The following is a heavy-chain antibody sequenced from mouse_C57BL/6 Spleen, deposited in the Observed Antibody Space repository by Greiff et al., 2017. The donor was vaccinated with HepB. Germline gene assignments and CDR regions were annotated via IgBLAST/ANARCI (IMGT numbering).Heavy chain of an antibody. CDR2: INPGSGGT. CDR3: AREYYGSSWYFDV. Sequence: QVQLQQSGAELVRPGTSVKVSCKASGYAFTNYLIEWVKQRPGQGLEWIGVINPGSGGTNYNEKFKGKATLTADKSSSTAYMQLSSLTSEDSAVYFCAREYYGSSWYFDVWGTGTTVTVSS. CDR1: GYAFTNYL. J-gene: IGHJ1*03. D-gene: IGHD1-1*01. V-gene: IGHV1-54*01.